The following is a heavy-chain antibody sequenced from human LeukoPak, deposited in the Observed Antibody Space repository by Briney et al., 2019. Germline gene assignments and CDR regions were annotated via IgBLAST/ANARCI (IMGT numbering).Heavy chain of an antibody. CDR3: ARRVTMIWGGTSMRNWFDP. D-gene: IGHD3-16*01. CDR1: GGSISSSSYY. V-gene: IGHV4-39*07. J-gene: IGHJ5*02. CDR2: VNHSGST. Sequence: SPSETLSLTCTVSGGSISSSSYYWGWIRQPPGKGLEWIGEVNHSGSTNYNPSLKSRVSVSIDTSKKQFSLKLNSVTAADTAVYYCARRVTMIWGGTSMRNWFDPWGQGTLVTVTS.